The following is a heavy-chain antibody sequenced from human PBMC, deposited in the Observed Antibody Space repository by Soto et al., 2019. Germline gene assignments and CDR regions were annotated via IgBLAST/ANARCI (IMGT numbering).Heavy chain of an antibody. CDR2: INPDGSEK. V-gene: IGHV3-7*05. J-gene: IGHJ5*02. D-gene: IGHD6-13*01. CDR3: AKRPRIAEPGPGDFLDP. Sequence: GGSLRLSCVASGFTFSSDWMNWVRQAPGKGPEWVANINPDGSEKWYVDSVKGRFAISRDNAKNSVYLQMNSLRAEDTAIYYCAKRPRIAEPGPGDFLDPWGQGTLVTVSS. CDR1: GFTFSSDW.